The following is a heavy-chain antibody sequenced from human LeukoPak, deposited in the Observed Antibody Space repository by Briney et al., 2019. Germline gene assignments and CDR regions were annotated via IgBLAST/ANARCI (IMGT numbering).Heavy chain of an antibody. V-gene: IGHV4-34*01. CDR1: GGSFSGYY. D-gene: IGHD4-17*01. CDR3: ARVPNGYNWFDS. J-gene: IGHJ5*01. CDR2: INHSGST. Sequence: SETLSLTCAVYGGSFSGYYWSWIRQPPGKGLEWIGEINHSGSTNYNPSLKSRVTISVDTSKNQFSLKLTSVTAADTAVYYCARVPNGYNWFDSWDQGTLVTVSS.